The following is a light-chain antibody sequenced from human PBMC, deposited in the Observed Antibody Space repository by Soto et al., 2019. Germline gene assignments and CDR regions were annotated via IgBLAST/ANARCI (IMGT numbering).Light chain of an antibody. Sequence: DIKMTQSRTSLSASVGDRVTITCRASQGISTYLKWYQQKPGKAPKLLIYAASSLQSGVTSRFSGSGSETDFTLTISSLYFEDFATYSYQHSMPWRFGQGT. CDR2: AAS. CDR3: QHSMPWR. V-gene: IGKV1-39*01. CDR1: QGISTY. J-gene: IGKJ1*01.